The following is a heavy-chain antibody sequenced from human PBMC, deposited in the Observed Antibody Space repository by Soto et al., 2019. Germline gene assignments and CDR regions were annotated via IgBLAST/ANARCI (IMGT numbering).Heavy chain of an antibody. D-gene: IGHD3-3*01. CDR2: MNPNSGNT. Sequence: ASVKVSCKASGYTFTSYDINWVRQATGQGLEWMGWMNPNSGNTGYAQKFQGRVTMTRNTSISTAYMELSSLRSEDTAVYYCAREYYVFWSGYPESYYYYMDVWGKGTTVTVSS. CDR3: AREYYVFWSGYPESYYYYMDV. J-gene: IGHJ6*03. CDR1: GYTFTSYD. V-gene: IGHV1-8*01.